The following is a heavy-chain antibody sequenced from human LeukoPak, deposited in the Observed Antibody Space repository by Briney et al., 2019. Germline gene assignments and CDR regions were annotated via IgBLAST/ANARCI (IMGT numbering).Heavy chain of an antibody. V-gene: IGHV4-30-4*01. CDR3: ARSSLRYDILTGYSANWFDP. D-gene: IGHD3-9*01. J-gene: IGHJ5*02. CDR2: IYYSGST. CDR1: GASISTGDFY. Sequence: PSETLSLTCTVSGASISTGDFYWSWVRQPPGKGLEWIGYIYYSGSTYYTPSLKSRLTTSLDTSKNQFSLELTSVTAADTAVYYCARSSLRYDILTGYSANWFDPWGQGTLVTVSS.